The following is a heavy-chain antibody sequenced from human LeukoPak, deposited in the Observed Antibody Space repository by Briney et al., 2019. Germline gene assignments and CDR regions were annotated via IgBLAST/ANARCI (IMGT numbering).Heavy chain of an antibody. CDR2: IKSDGSST. CDR3: ATDLDYGGYSHFDF. CDR1: GFTFSSYW. J-gene: IGHJ4*02. D-gene: IGHD4-23*01. Sequence: GGSLRLSCAASGFTFSSYWMHWVRQAPGKGLVWVSRIKSDGSSTRYADSVKGRFTISRDNAKNTLWLQMNSLRAEDTAVYYCATDLDYGGYSHFDFWGQGTLVTVSS. V-gene: IGHV3-74*01.